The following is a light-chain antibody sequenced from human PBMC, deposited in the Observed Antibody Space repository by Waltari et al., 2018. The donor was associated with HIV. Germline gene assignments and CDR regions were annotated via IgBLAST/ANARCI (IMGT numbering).Light chain of an antibody. CDR3: SSYAGSYTWV. CDR1: SNDVGGYQS. Sequence: QSALTQPRSVSGSPGQSVTISCTGTSNDVGGYQSVAWYQQHPGKAPKLIIFDVTQRPAGGPDRCSGSKSGNTASLTIAGLQAADDADFYCSSYAGSYTWVFGGGTKVTVL. V-gene: IGLV2-11*01. CDR2: DVT. J-gene: IGLJ3*02.